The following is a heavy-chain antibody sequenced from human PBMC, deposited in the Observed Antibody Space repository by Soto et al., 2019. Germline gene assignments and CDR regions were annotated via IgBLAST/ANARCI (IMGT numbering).Heavy chain of an antibody. CDR2: IIQDGSKK. Sequence: GGSLRLSCSASGFIFNKYWMSWVRQAPGKGLEWVANIIQDGSKKYYVDSVKGRFTISRDNTKNSLYLQLNGLRAEDTAVYHCARVLVEWEYYYYGMDVWGQGTTVTVSS. J-gene: IGHJ6*02. V-gene: IGHV3-7*01. CDR3: ARVLVEWEYYYYGMDV. D-gene: IGHD2-8*02. CDR1: GFIFNKYW.